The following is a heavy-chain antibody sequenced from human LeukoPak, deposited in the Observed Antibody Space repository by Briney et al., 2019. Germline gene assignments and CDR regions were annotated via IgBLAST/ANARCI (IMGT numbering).Heavy chain of an antibody. J-gene: IGHJ4*02. CDR1: GHTLTELF. D-gene: IGHD4-23*01. V-gene: IGHV1-24*01. Sequence: ASVKVSCKVSGHTLTELFMHWVRQAPGKGLEWMGGFDPEDGETIYAQKFQGRVTMTEDTSTDTAYMELSSLRSEDTAVYYCVTHEVTVITRSTFDNWGQGTLVTVSS. CDR3: VTHEVTVITRSTFDN. CDR2: FDPEDGET.